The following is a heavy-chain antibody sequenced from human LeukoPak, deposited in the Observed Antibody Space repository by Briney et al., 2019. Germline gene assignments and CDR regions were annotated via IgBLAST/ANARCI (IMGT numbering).Heavy chain of an antibody. D-gene: IGHD2-15*01. Sequence: PGGSLRLSCAASGFTFSSYAMSWVRQTPGKGLEWVSAISGSGGSTYYADSVKGRFTISRDNSKNTLYLQMNSLRAEDTAVYYCARWGGTGFNVYYYYGMDVWGQGTTVTVSS. CDR3: ARWGGTGFNVYYYYGMDV. J-gene: IGHJ6*02. V-gene: IGHV3-23*01. CDR2: ISGSGGST. CDR1: GFTFSSYA.